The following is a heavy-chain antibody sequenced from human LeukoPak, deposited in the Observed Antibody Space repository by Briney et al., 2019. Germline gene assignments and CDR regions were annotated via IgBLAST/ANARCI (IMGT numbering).Heavy chain of an antibody. V-gene: IGHV4-59*01. Sequence: PSETLPLTCTVSGGSISSYYWSWIRQPPGKGLEWIGHIYYSGSTNSNPSLKSRVTISVDTFKNQFSLKLSSVTASDTVVYYCARERMDYYDSSGYDYWGQGTLVTVSS. CDR2: IYYSGST. CDR3: ARERMDYYDSSGYDY. D-gene: IGHD3-22*01. J-gene: IGHJ4*02. CDR1: GGSISSYY.